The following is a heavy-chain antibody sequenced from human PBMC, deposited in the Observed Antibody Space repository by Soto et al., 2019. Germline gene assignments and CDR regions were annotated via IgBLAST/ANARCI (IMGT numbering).Heavy chain of an antibody. Sequence: GASVKVSCKASGYTFTGYYMHWVRQAPGQGLEWMGWINPNSGGTNYAQKFQGWVTMTRDTSISTAYMELSRLRSDDTAVYYCARDGYSSSPGGLYYYYYMDVWGKGTTVTVSS. CDR2: INPNSGGT. CDR1: GYTFTGYY. D-gene: IGHD6-6*01. CDR3: ARDGYSSSPGGLYYYYYMDV. J-gene: IGHJ6*03. V-gene: IGHV1-2*04.